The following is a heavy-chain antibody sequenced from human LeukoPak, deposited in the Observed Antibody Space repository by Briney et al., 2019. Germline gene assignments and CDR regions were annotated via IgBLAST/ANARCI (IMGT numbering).Heavy chain of an antibody. D-gene: IGHD5-12*01. CDR2: INPNSGGT. Sequence: RASVKVSCKASGYTFTGYYMHWVRQAPGQGLEWMGWINPNSGGTNYAQKFQGRVTMTRDTSISTAYMELSRLRSDDTAVYYCARDGYSGYDALYYYYYMDVWGKGTTVTVSS. CDR3: ARDGYSGYDALYYYYYMDV. V-gene: IGHV1-2*02. J-gene: IGHJ6*03. CDR1: GYTFTGYY.